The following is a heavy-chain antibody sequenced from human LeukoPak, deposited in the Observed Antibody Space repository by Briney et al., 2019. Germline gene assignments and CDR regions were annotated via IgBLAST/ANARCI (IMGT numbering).Heavy chain of an antibody. D-gene: IGHD6-19*01. Sequence: SQTLSLTCAISGDSVSSNSAARNWTRQSPSRGLEWLGRTYYRSKWYTDCPVSVKSRITINPDTSKNQFSLQLNSVTPEDTAVYYCARDATGWGYYFDYWGQGTLVTVSS. V-gene: IGHV6-1*01. CDR2: TYYRSKWYT. CDR3: ARDATGWGYYFDY. J-gene: IGHJ4*02. CDR1: GDSVSSNSAA.